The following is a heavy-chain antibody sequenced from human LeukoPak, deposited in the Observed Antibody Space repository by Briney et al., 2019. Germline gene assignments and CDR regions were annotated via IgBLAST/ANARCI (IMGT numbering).Heavy chain of an antibody. Sequence: GGSLRLSCAASGFTFGNYWMHWVRQAPGKGLVFVSRINNDGSGTNSADSVKGRFTISRDNAKNTLYLQMSSLRAEDTAVYYCARADFYDRTLPFGYWGQGTLVTVSS. CDR2: INNDGSGT. CDR3: ARADFYDRTLPFGY. V-gene: IGHV3-74*01. D-gene: IGHD3-22*01. J-gene: IGHJ4*02. CDR1: GFTFGNYW.